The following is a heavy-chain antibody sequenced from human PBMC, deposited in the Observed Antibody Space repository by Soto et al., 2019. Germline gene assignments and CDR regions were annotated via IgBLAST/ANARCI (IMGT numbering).Heavy chain of an antibody. CDR3: AREVVTETTWGSFDS. J-gene: IGHJ4*02. D-gene: IGHD2-21*02. Sequence: QVHLVQSGADGRQSGSSVRVSCTASGGGTLSNDAISLVRQAPGQGLEWLGRISPFFGTTDYSQSFQGRPTMTADASTGTVYMDLRSLKSDDTAVYYCAREVVTETTWGSFDSWGQGTLVTVSS. CDR2: ISPFFGTT. CDR1: GGGTLSNDA. V-gene: IGHV1-69*01.